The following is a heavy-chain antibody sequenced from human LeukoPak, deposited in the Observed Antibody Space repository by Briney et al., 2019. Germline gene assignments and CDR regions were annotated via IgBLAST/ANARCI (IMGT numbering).Heavy chain of an antibody. V-gene: IGHV3-33*01. CDR2: IWYDGTNK. J-gene: IGHJ6*04. D-gene: IGHD2/OR15-2a*01. CDR1: GFTFSSYG. CDR3: ARDANTPAN. Sequence: GGSLRLSCAASGFTFSSYGMHWVRQAPGKGLEWVAVIWYDGTNKYYADSVKGRFTISRDKSKNTLDLQMNSLRVEDTAVYYCARDANTPANWGKGTTVTVSS.